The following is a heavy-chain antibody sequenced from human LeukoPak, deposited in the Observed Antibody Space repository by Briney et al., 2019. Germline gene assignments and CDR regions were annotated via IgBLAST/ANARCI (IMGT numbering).Heavy chain of an antibody. D-gene: IGHD6-19*01. CDR1: GFTFSLYS. CDR2: INRDSSTI. J-gene: IGHJ5*02. Sequence: GGSLRLSCAASGFTFSLYSMNWVRQTPGKGLEWVSYINRDSSTIYYRDSVKGRFTISRDNAKNSLYLQMNSLRDEDAAVYYCARGYSSGWYTTNWFDPWGQGTLVTVSS. CDR3: ARGYSSGWYTTNWFDP. V-gene: IGHV3-48*02.